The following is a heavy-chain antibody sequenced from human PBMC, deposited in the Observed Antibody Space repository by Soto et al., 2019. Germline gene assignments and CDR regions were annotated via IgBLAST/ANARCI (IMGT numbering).Heavy chain of an antibody. CDR3: ARATANSSSWSDNYYMDV. CDR2: IGTAGDT. D-gene: IGHD6-13*01. J-gene: IGHJ6*03. Sequence: GGSLRLSCAASGFTFSSYDMHWVRQATGKGLEWVSAIGTAGDTYYPGSVKGRFTVSRENAKNSLYLQMNSLRAGDTAVYYCARATANSSSWSDNYYMDVWGKGTTVTVSS. V-gene: IGHV3-13*01. CDR1: GFTFSSYD.